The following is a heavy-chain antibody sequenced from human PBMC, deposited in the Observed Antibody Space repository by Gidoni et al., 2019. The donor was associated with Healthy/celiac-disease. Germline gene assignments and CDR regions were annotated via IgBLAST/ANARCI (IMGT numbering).Heavy chain of an antibody. D-gene: IGHD3-3*01. J-gene: IGHJ6*03. V-gene: IGHV3-23*01. CDR3: AKDLGVAGLPHYYYYYMDV. CDR2: ISGSGGST. CDR1: GFTFGSYA. Sequence: EVHLLESGGGLVQPGGSLRLSCAASGFTFGSYAMSWVRRAAGKGLEWVSSISGSGGSTYYADSVKGRFTISRDNSKNTLYLQMNSLRAEDTAVYYCAKDLGVAGLPHYYYYYMDVWGKGTTVTVSS.